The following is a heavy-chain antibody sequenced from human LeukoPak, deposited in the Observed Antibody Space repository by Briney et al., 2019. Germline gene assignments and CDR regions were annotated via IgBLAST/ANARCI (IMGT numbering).Heavy chain of an antibody. J-gene: IGHJ4*02. V-gene: IGHV3-23*01. CDR1: GFIFSSYA. Sequence: PGGSLRLSCAASGFIFSSYAMSWVRQAPGKGLEWVSTISGSGGSTYYADSVKGRFTISRDNSKNTLYLQMNSLRAEDTAVYYCAKALLRFLEWLPSDYWGQGTLVTVSS. CDR2: ISGSGGST. D-gene: IGHD3-3*01. CDR3: AKALLRFLEWLPSDY.